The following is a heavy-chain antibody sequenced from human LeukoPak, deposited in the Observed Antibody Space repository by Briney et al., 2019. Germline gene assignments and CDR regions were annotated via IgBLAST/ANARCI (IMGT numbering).Heavy chain of an antibody. D-gene: IGHD6-13*01. J-gene: IGHJ4*02. CDR2: INPNSGGT. Sequence: EASVKVSCKASGYTFTGYYMHWVRQAPGQGLEWMGWINPNSGGTNYAQKFQGRVTMTRDTSISTAYMELSRLRSDDTAVYYCARDLRYEAAAGYFDYWGQGTLVTVSS. CDR1: GYTFTGYY. CDR3: ARDLRYEAAAGYFDY. V-gene: IGHV1-2*02.